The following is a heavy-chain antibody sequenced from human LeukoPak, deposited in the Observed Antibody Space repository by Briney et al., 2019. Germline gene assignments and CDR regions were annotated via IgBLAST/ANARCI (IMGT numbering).Heavy chain of an antibody. D-gene: IGHD6-6*01. CDR1: GFIFSSYG. CDR3: ARGGRIAARPSLDY. V-gene: IGHV4-34*01. Sequence: PGGSLRLSCAASGFIFSSYGMSWVRQPPGKGLEWIGEINHSGSTNYNPSLKSRVTISVDTSKNQFSLKLSSVTAADTAVYYCARGGRIAARPSLDYWGQGTLVTVSS. CDR2: INHSGST. J-gene: IGHJ4*02.